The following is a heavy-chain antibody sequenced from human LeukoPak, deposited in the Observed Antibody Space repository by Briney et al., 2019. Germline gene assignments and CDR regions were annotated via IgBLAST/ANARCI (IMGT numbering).Heavy chain of an antibody. V-gene: IGHV3-23*01. CDR1: GFIFNNYA. J-gene: IGHJ3*01. Sequence: GGTLRLSCAASGFIFNNYALSWVRQTPGKGLERVSAISGSGRNTYYADSVKGRFTISRDNSRSTVDLQMNSLRVEGTGIYYCARDETPSGTWGQGTMVIVSS. CDR2: ISGSGRNT. CDR3: ARDETPSGT. D-gene: IGHD4-23*01.